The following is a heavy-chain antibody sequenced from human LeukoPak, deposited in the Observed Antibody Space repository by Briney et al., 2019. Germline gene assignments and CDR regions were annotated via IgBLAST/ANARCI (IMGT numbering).Heavy chain of an antibody. V-gene: IGHV4-4*07. Sequence: SETLSLTCTVSGGSISSYYWSWIRQPAGKGLEWIGRIYTSGSTNYNPSLKSRVTMSVDTSKNQFSLKLSSVTAADTAVYYCARDRYGSGSHKYNWFDPWGQGTLVTVSS. CDR1: GGSISSYY. D-gene: IGHD3-10*01. CDR3: ARDRYGSGSHKYNWFDP. CDR2: IYTSGST. J-gene: IGHJ5*02.